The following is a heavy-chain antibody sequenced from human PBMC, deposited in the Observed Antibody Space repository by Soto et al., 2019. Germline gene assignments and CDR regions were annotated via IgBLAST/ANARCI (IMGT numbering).Heavy chain of an antibody. V-gene: IGHV4-34*01. D-gene: IGHD4-17*01. CDR2: INHSGST. Sequence: XGTLSLTCAVYGGSFSGYYWSWIRQPPGKGLEWIGEINHSGSTNYNPSLKSRVTISVDTSKNQFSLKLSSVTAADTAVYYCERVQTTVTVPYDYWGQGTLVTVSS. CDR3: ERVQTTVTVPYDY. CDR1: GGSFSGYY. J-gene: IGHJ4*02.